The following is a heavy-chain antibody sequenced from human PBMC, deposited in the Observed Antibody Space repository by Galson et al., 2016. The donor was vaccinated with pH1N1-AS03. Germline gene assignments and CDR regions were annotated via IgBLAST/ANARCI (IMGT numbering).Heavy chain of an antibody. Sequence: SLRLSCAASGFIFDDYTMHWVRQAPGKGLEWVSLISWDGVTTYYAESVRGRFTLSRDNSKNTLYLQMNSLRGEDTAVYYCARGLRDDYYGMDVWGQGTTVTVSS. J-gene: IGHJ6*02. CDR2: ISWDGVTT. CDR3: ARGLRDDYYGMDV. CDR1: GFIFDDYT. V-gene: IGHV3-43*01.